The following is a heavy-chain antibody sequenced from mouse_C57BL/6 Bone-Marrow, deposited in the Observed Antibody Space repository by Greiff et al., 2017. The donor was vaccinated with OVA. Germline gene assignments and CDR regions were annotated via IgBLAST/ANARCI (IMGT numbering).Heavy chain of an antibody. CDR2: IRSKSNNYAT. J-gene: IGHJ4*01. V-gene: IGHV10-1*01. Sequence: EVQLVESGGGLVQPKGSLKLSCAASGFSFNTYAMNWVRQAPGKGLEWVARIRSKSNNYATYYADSVKDRFTISRDDSESMLYLQMNNLKTEDTAMYYCVSRLGGYAMDYWGQGTSVTVSS. CDR3: VSRLGGYAMDY. CDR1: GFSFNTYA. D-gene: IGHD2-4*01.